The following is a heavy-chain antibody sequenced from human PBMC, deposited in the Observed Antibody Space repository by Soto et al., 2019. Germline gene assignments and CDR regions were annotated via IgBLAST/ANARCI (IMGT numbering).Heavy chain of an antibody. CDR3: VRGLKYSGMDV. J-gene: IGHJ6*02. Sequence: QVQLQQWGAGLLKPSETLSLTCAVNGGSFSAYYWTWIRQPPGRGLAWIGEIDHSGSTNYNPSLESRVTISRDTAKNRCSLNVTAVAAADTAVYYCVRGLKYSGMDVWGQGTTVTVS. D-gene: IGHD2-15*01. CDR2: IDHSGST. CDR1: GGSFSAYY. V-gene: IGHV4-34*01.